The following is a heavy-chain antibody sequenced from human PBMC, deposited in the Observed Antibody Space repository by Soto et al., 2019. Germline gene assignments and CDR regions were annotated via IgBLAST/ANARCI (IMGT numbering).Heavy chain of an antibody. CDR3: AKGLNWGAGWPDAFDI. CDR1: GFTFSSYA. J-gene: IGHJ3*02. V-gene: IGHV3-23*01. D-gene: IGHD3-16*01. Sequence: EVQLLESGGGLVQPGGSLRLSCAASGFTFSSYAMSWVRQAPGKGLEWVSAISGSGGSTYYADSVKGRFTISRDNSKNTLYLQMNSLRAEDTAVSYCAKGLNWGAGWPDAFDIWGQGTMVTVSS. CDR2: ISGSGGST.